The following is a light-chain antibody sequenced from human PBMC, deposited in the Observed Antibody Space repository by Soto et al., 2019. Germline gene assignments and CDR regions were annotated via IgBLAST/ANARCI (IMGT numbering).Light chain of an antibody. CDR3: QQRSNWPIT. CDR2: DAS. Sequence: EIVLTQSPATLSLSPGERATLSCRASQSVSSYLAWYQQKPGQAPSLLIYDASNRATGIPARFSGIGSGTDLTLTLSSLEPEDCAVYDGQQRSNWPITFGQGTRLEIK. CDR1: QSVSSY. J-gene: IGKJ5*01. V-gene: IGKV3-11*01.